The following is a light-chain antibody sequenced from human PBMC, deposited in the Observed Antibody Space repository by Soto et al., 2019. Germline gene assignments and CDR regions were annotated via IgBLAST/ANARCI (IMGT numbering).Light chain of an antibody. J-gene: IGKJ1*01. CDR2: DAS. CDR1: QSISSW. CDR3: QQYSTYRT. V-gene: IGKV1-5*01. Sequence: DIQLTQSPSTLSASVGDRVTITCRASQSISSWLAWYQQKPGKAPKLLIYDASNLESGVPSRFSGGGSGTEFTLTINGLQSDDFATYYCQQYSTYRTFGQGTKVDIK.